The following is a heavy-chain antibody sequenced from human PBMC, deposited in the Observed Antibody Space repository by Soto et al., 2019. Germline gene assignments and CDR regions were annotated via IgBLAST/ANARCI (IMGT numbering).Heavy chain of an antibody. V-gene: IGHV2-26*01. CDR3: ARDVDRAISDTWFDT. Sequence: SGPTLVNPTETLTLTCTVSGFSLSNAGMGVSWIRQPPGKALEWLAHIFSSDEKSYRTSLETRLTVSKDTSKSQVVLTMTNMDPLDTAKYYCARDVDRAISDTWFDTWGQGTQVTVSS. CDR1: GFSLSNAGMG. D-gene: IGHD5-18*01. CDR2: IFSSDEK. J-gene: IGHJ5*02.